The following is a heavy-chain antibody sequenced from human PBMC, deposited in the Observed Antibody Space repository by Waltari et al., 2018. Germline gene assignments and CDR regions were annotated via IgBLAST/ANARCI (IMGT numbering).Heavy chain of an antibody. D-gene: IGHD6-13*01. J-gene: IGHJ4*02. V-gene: IGHV4-34*01. CDR3: ASLPGPGIAAAGTPDDY. CDR2: INHRGST. Sequence: QVQLQQWGAGLLKPSETLSLTCAVYGGSFSGYYWSWIRQPPGTGLEWIGEINHRGSTNYNPYLKSRVTISVDTSKNQFSLKLSSVTAADTAVYYCASLPGPGIAAAGTPDDYWGQGTLVTVSS. CDR1: GGSFSGYY.